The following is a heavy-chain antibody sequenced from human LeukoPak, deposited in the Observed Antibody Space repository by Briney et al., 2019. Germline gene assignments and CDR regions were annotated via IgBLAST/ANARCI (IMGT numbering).Heavy chain of an antibody. J-gene: IGHJ6*02. CDR3: AKDGPEQWLVLNYYYYGMDV. Sequence: QPGRSLRLSCAASGFTFSSYGMHWVRQAPGKGLEWVAVISYDGSNKYYADSVKGRFTISRDNSENTLYLQMNSLRAEDTAVYYCAKDGPEQWLVLNYYYYGMDVWGQGTTVTVSS. CDR1: GFTFSSYG. D-gene: IGHD6-19*01. V-gene: IGHV3-30*18. CDR2: ISYDGSNK.